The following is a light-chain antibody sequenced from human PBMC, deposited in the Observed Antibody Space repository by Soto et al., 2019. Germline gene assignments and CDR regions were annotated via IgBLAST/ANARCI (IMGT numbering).Light chain of an antibody. CDR1: RDISTW. CDR2: GAS. Sequence: DIQITQSPSSFSSSVLERFTITCRASRDISTWLAWYQQKPGKAPKLLIYGASNLQSGVPSRFSGRGSGTDFTLTISSLQPDDCATYYCQQYENYWTFGQGTKVDIK. CDR3: QQYENYWT. J-gene: IGKJ1*01. V-gene: IGKV1D-12*01.